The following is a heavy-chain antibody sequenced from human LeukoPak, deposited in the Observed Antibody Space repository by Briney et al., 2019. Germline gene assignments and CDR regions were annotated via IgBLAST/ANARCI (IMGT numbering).Heavy chain of an antibody. V-gene: IGHV3-66*01. CDR2: IYTGGGT. Sequence: GGSLRLSCAASGFTVSSNSITWVRQDPGKGLEWVSIIYTGGGTYYADSVTGRFTISRDHSQKTVNLQMKSLRAEDTAVYYCMAVAATGCWGQGTLVTVSS. D-gene: IGHD6-19*01. CDR3: MAVAATGC. J-gene: IGHJ4*02. CDR1: GFTVSSNS.